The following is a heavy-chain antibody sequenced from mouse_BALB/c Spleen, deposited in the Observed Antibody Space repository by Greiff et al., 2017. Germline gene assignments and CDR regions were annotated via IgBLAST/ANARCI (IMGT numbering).Heavy chain of an antibody. CDR3: ARRGNYVDFDY. J-gene: IGHJ2*01. Sequence: EVKLVESGGGLVQPGGSLNLSCAASGFTFSSYTMSWVRQTPEKRLEWVAYISNGGGSTYYPDTVKGRFTISRDNAKNTLYLQMSSLKSEDTAMYYCARRGNYVDFDYWGQGTTLTVSS. CDR1: GFTFSSYT. V-gene: IGHV5-12-2*01. CDR2: ISNGGGST. D-gene: IGHD1-1*01.